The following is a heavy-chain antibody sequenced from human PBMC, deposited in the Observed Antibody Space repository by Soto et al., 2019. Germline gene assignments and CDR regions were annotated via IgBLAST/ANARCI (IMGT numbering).Heavy chain of an antibody. CDR3: ARPIAVAGTRGFDY. V-gene: IGHV4-4*02. D-gene: IGHD6-19*01. CDR1: GGSISSGHW. J-gene: IGHJ4*02. CDR2: IFQSGTT. Sequence: QVELQESGTGLVKTSGALSLTCAVSGGSISSGHWWSWVRQPPGEGLEWIGEIFQSGTTNYNPSVESRVIISMDKSKTQFSLEVISVTAADTAVYFCARPIAVAGTRGFDYWGQGTLVTVSS.